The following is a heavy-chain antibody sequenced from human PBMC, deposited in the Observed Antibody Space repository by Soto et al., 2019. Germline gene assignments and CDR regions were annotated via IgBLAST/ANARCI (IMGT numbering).Heavy chain of an antibody. V-gene: IGHV4-31*03. D-gene: IGHD3-3*01. J-gene: IGHJ5*02. Sequence: QVQLQESGPGLVKPSQTLSLTCTVSGGAIRSGDDCWSGIRQHPGKGLEWIGYIYYSGSIYYNTYLKRRVTISLDTIENQFSLKLSSVTGADTAVYYGARWWSGSRQGFDAWGQVILVTVSS. CDR3: ARWWSGSRQGFDA. CDR1: GGAIRSGDDC. CDR2: IYYSGSI.